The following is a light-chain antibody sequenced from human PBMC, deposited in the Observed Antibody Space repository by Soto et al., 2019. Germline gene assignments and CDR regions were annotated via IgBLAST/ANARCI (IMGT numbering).Light chain of an antibody. CDR3: QQYYNTFPT. V-gene: IGKV4-1*01. CDR2: WAS. CDR1: QSILYTPNNNNY. Sequence: DILMTQSPDSLAVSLGERATINCKSSQSILYTPNNNNYLAWFQQKPGQPPRLLIYWASTRESGVPDRFSGSGSGTDFTLTISSLQAEDVAVYYCQQYYNTFPTFGQGTKVEIK. J-gene: IGKJ1*01.